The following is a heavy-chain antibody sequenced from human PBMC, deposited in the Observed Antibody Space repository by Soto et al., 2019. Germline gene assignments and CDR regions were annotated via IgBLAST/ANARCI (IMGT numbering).Heavy chain of an antibody. CDR3: ATINGSGWYTYDAFDI. D-gene: IGHD6-19*01. V-gene: IGHV3-30*03. J-gene: IGHJ3*02. CDR2: ISYDGSNK. CDR1: GFTFSSYG. Sequence: QVQLVESGGGVVQPGRSLRLSCAASGFTFSSYGMHWVRQAPGKELEWVAVISYDGSNKYYADSVKGRFTISRDNSKNMLYLQLNSLRAEDTAVYYCATINGSGWYTYDAFDIWGQATMVTVSS.